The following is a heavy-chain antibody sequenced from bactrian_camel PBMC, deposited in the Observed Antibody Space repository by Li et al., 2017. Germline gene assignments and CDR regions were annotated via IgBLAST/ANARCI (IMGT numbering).Heavy chain of an antibody. J-gene: IGHJ6*01. Sequence: VQLVESGGGSVQAGGSLRLSCAASRYIYSTYCMGWFRQAPGKEREGVAVIDRKGSTRYADSVKGRFTISNDNAKNTLTLQMNSLKPEDTAMYICAADRWPEGSYPRCDFAHWGQGTQVTVS. V-gene: IGHV3S53*01. D-gene: IGHD2*01. CDR1: RYIYSTYC. CDR3: AADRWPEGSYPRCDFAH. CDR2: IDRKGST.